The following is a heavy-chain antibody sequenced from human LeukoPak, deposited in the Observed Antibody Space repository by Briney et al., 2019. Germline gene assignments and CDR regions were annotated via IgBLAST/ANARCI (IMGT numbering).Heavy chain of an antibody. CDR1: GFTFSSYW. Sequence: GGSLRLSCAASGFTFSSYWMHWVRQAPGKGLVWVSRINSDGSSTSYADSVKGRFTISRDNAKNSLYLQMNSLRAEDTAVYYCARDRYYGDYGFDYWGQGTLVTVSS. J-gene: IGHJ4*02. D-gene: IGHD4-17*01. V-gene: IGHV3-74*01. CDR2: INSDGSST. CDR3: ARDRYYGDYGFDY.